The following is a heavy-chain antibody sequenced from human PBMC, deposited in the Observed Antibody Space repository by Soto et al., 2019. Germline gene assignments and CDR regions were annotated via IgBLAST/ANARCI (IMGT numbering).Heavy chain of an antibody. V-gene: IGHV4-30-4*01. CDR2: IYYSGST. J-gene: IGHJ4*02. Sequence: SETLSLTCTVSCGSISSGDYYWSWIRQPPGKGLEWIGYIYYSGSTYYNPSLKSRVTISVDTSKNQFSLKLSSVTAADTAVYYCARDSDKDRGVISLDYWGQGTLVTVSS. CDR3: ARDSDKDRGVISLDY. D-gene: IGHD3-10*01. CDR1: CGSISSGDYY.